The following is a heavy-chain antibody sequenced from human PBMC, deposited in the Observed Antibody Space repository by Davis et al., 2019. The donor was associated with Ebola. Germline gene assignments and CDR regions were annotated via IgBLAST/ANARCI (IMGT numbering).Heavy chain of an antibody. J-gene: IGHJ5*02. CDR2: IYPGDSDT. V-gene: IGHV5-51*01. CDR3: ARQKLGGIQLRTGFDP. D-gene: IGHD5-18*01. Sequence: GESLKISCKGSGYSFTSYWIGWVRQMPGKGLEWMGIIYPGDSDTRYSPSFQGQVTISADKSISTAYLQWSSLKASDTAMYYCARQKLGGIQLRTGFDPWGQGTLVTVSS. CDR1: GYSFTSYW.